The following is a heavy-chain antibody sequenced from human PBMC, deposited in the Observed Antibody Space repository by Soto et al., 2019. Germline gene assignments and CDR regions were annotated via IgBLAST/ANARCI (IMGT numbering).Heavy chain of an antibody. V-gene: IGHV3-53*01. Sequence: EERLVQSGGGLGQPGGSLRLSCAASGFSVGGNYMSWVRQAPGKGLELVSLIYSGGNPFYADSMKGRFTLSRDNSNNMFYLQMDSLRAEDTAMYYCARGPNSDCWGQGTLVIVSS. CDR1: GFSVGGNY. J-gene: IGHJ4*02. CDR3: ARGPNSDC. D-gene: IGHD2-21*01. CDR2: IYSGGNP.